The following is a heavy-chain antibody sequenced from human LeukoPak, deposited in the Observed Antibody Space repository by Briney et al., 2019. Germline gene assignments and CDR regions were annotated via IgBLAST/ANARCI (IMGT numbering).Heavy chain of an antibody. J-gene: IGHJ6*03. CDR3: ARSGELRFLEWLNYYMDV. V-gene: IGHV1-69*05. Sequence: EASVKVSCKASGYTFTSYAMNWVRQAPGQGLEWMGGIIPIFGTANYAQKFQGRVTITTDESTSTAYMELSSLRSEDTAVYYCARSGELRFLEWLNYYMDVWGKGTTVTVSS. D-gene: IGHD3-3*01. CDR1: GYTFTSYA. CDR2: IIPIFGTA.